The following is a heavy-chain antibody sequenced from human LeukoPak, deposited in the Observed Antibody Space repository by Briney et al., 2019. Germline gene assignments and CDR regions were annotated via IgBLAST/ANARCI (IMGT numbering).Heavy chain of an antibody. CDR1: GFTFNRYN. V-gene: IGHV3-21*01. D-gene: IGHD4-11*01. Sequence: GGSLRLSCAASGFTFNRYNMNWVRRAPGKGLEWVSSISTSSSYIYYADSVRGRFTISRDNAKNSLYLQMNSLRAEDTAVYSCAKGPMTKLDPWGQGTLVTVSS. J-gene: IGHJ5*02. CDR3: AKGPMTKLDP. CDR2: ISTSSSYI.